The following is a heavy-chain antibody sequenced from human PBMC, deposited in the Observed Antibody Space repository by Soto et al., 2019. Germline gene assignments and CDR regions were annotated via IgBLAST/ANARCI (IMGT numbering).Heavy chain of an antibody. CDR3: ARDEVRYYGSGSYYYAPGYYGMDV. CDR1: GYTFTGYY. Sequence: ASVKVSCKASGYTFTGYYVHWVRQAPGQGLEWMGWINPNSGGTNYAQKFQGWVTMTRDTSISTAYMELSRLRSDDTAVYYCARDEVRYYGSGSYYYAPGYYGMDVWGQGTTVTVSS. V-gene: IGHV1-2*04. CDR2: INPNSGGT. J-gene: IGHJ6*02. D-gene: IGHD3-10*01.